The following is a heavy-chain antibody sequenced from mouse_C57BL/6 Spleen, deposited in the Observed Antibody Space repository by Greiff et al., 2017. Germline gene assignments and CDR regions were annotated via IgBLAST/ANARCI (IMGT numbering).Heavy chain of an antibody. Sequence: EVQVVESGPGLVKPSQSLYLTCSVPGSYITSGYYWNWIRQFPGNKLEWMGYISYDGSNNYNPSLKNRISITRDTSKNQLCLKLNSVTTEDTATYYCARVGDYGGFAYWGQGTLVTVSA. CDR3: ARVGDYGGFAY. CDR2: ISYDGSN. V-gene: IGHV3-6*01. J-gene: IGHJ3*01. CDR1: GSYITSGYY. D-gene: IGHD2-4*01.